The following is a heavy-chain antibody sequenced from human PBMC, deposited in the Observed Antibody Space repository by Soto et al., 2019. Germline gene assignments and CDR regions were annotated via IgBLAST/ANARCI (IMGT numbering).Heavy chain of an antibody. D-gene: IGHD2-2*01. Sequence: QVQLVQSGAEVKKPGASVKVSCKASGYTFTSYGISWVRQAPGQGLEWMGWISVYNGNTNYAQKLQGRVTMTTYTSTSTAYMELRSLRSDDTAVYYCAREDCSSTSCYENPYYYYGMDVSGQGTTVTVSS. J-gene: IGHJ6*02. V-gene: IGHV1-18*01. CDR1: GYTFTSYG. CDR2: ISVYNGNT. CDR3: AREDCSSTSCYENPYYYYGMDV.